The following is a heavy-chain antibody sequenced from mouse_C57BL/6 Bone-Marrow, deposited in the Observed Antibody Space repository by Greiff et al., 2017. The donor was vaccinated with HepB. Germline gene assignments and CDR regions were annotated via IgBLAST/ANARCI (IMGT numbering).Heavy chain of an antibody. CDR2: ISSGSSTI. V-gene: IGHV5-17*01. CDR3: ARLYFDY. J-gene: IGHJ2*01. CDR1: GFTFSDYG. Sequence: DVKLVESGGGLVKPGGSLKLSCAASGFTFSDYGMHWVRQAPETGLEWVAYISSGSSTIYYAATVKGRFTISRDNAKNTLFLQMTSLRSEDTAMYYCARLYFDYWGQGTTLTASS.